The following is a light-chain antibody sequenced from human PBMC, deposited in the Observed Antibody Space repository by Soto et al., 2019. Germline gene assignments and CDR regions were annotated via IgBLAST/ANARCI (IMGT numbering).Light chain of an antibody. CDR3: QQLNSYPFGYT. V-gene: IGKV1-5*01. J-gene: IGKJ2*01. CDR1: LSISSW. CDR2: AAS. Sequence: DIQMTQSPSTLSASVGDTVSITCRASLSISSWLAWYQQKPGKAPKLLIYAASTLQSGVPSRFSGSGSGTEFTLTISSLQPEDFATYFCQQLNSYPFGYTFGQGTKLEIK.